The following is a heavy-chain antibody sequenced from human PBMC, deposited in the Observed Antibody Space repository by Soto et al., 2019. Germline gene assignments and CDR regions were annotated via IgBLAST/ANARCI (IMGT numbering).Heavy chain of an antibody. Sequence: EVQLLESGGGLGQPGGSLRLSCAASGFTFISYAMSWVRQAPGKVLEWDSAISGSGGSTYYADSVKGRFTSSRDNSKNTLYLQMNSLRAEDTAVYYCASSSEAGYSSSWYSYWGQGTLVTVSS. V-gene: IGHV3-23*01. J-gene: IGHJ4*02. CDR1: GFTFISYA. CDR2: ISGSGGST. CDR3: ASSSEAGYSSSWYSY. D-gene: IGHD6-13*01.